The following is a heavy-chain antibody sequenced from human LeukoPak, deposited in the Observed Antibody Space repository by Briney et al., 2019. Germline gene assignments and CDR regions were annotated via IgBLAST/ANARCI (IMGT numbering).Heavy chain of an antibody. CDR3: ARDPGDTTLVYDY. Sequence: PGGSLRLSCAASGFTFSSYWMHWVRQAPGKGLVWVSRINSDGSFTNYADSVKGRFTISRDNAKNTLYLQMNSLRAEDTAVYYCARDPGDTTLVYDYWGQGTLVTVSS. D-gene: IGHD3-9*01. V-gene: IGHV3-74*01. CDR1: GFTFSSYW. J-gene: IGHJ4*02. CDR2: INSDGSFT.